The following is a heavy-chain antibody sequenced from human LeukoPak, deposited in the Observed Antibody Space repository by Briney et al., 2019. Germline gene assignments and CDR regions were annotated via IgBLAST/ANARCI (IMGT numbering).Heavy chain of an antibody. CDR1: GGSFSGYY. CDR2: INHSGST. J-gene: IGHJ4*02. V-gene: IGHV4-34*01. D-gene: IGHD6-19*01. Sequence: SETLSLTCAVYGGSFSGYYWSWIRQPPGKGLEWIGEINHSGSTNYNPSLKSRVTISVDTSKNQFSLKLSSVTAADTAVYYCARGLSGWPRPPPFFDYWGQGTLVTVSS. CDR3: ARGLSGWPRPPPFFDY.